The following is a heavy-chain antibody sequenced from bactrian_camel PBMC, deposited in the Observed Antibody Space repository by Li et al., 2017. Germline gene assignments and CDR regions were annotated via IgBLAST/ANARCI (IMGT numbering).Heavy chain of an antibody. CDR2: IHSQGHFT. Sequence: HVQLVESGGGSVQTGGSLELSCAASGFTFSRYCMAWFRQAPGKEREGVAAIHSQGHFTRYADSVKGRFTLSQDNAKKTVYLQMNSLIPEDTAMYYCAADRDVNVPPSLVLDSSRFHNWGQGTQVTVS. V-gene: IGHV3S6*01. J-gene: IGHJ4*01. CDR1: GFTFSRYC. CDR3: AADRDVNVPPSLVLDSSRFHN.